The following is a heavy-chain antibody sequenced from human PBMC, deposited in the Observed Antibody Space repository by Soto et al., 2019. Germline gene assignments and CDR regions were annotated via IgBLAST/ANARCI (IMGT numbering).Heavy chain of an antibody. Sequence: EVQLVESGGGLVQPGGSLRLSCAASGLTFSTYWMSWVRQVPGKGLEWVANIKQDGSEKYYVDSVKGRFTISRDNAENSLSLQMNSLRVDDTAVYYCARHVETFFDYWGQGTLVTVSS. J-gene: IGHJ4*02. CDR3: ARHVETFFDY. D-gene: IGHD3-16*01. CDR1: GLTFSTYW. CDR2: IKQDGSEK. V-gene: IGHV3-7*01.